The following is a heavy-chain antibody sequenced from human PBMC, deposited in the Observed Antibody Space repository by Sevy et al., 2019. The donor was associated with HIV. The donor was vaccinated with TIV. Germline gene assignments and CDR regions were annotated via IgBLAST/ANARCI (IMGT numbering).Heavy chain of an antibody. CDR3: ARAQGVLLWFGEFPL. Sequence: GGSLRLSCAASAFTFSSYAMYWVRQAPGKGLEWVAVISYDGNDKDYADSVKGRFTISRDNSKNTLYLQMNSLRIEDTAVYYCARAQGVLLWFGEFPLWGPGTLVTVSS. J-gene: IGHJ4*02. D-gene: IGHD3-10*01. V-gene: IGHV3-30*04. CDR1: AFTFSSYA. CDR2: ISYDGNDK.